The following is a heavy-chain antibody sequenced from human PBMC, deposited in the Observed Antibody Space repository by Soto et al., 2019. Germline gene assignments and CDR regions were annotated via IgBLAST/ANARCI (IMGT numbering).Heavy chain of an antibody. J-gene: IGHJ4*02. V-gene: IGHV4-39*01. D-gene: IGHD1-20*01. CDR2: VYYRGRS. CDR3: VSQRTTGITQAYFDY. Sequence: PSETLSLTCTVSGGSVTNSSDYWGWIRQSPGKGLEWIGSVYYRGRSYSKSSVKSRVTISVDTSKNQFSLNLDSVTASDTAVYFCVSQRTTGITQAYFDYWGPGALVTIS. CDR1: GGSVTNSSDY.